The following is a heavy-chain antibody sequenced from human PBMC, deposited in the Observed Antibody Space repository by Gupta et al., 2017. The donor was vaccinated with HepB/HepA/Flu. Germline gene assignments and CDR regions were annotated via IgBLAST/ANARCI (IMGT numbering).Heavy chain of an antibody. D-gene: IGHD1-1*01. J-gene: IGHJ6*02. V-gene: IGHV3-72*01. CDR3: ARGPSLSTTYYYYYGMDV. Sequence: APGKGLQWVGRTRNKPNDYTIDYAASVQGRFSVSRDDSGNSLYLQMNSLQTEDTAVYYCARGPSLSTTYYYYYGMDVWAQGTTVTVSS. CDR2: TRNKPNDYTI.